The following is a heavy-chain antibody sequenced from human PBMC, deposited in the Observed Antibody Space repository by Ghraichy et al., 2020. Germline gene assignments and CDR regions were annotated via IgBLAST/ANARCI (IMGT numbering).Heavy chain of an antibody. CDR2: ISDDGGTP. CDR3: AKDPSTTMVKGWYFDI. Sequence: GSLRLSCAVSGFTFSYYDMTWVRQVPGKGLEWVSSISDDGGTPFYADSVKGRFTISRDNSKNTLFLQMNSLTVEDTALYYCAKDPSTTMVKGWYFDIWGRGTLVTVSS. CDR1: GFTFSYYD. D-gene: IGHD5-18*01. V-gene: IGHV3-23*01. J-gene: IGHJ2*01.